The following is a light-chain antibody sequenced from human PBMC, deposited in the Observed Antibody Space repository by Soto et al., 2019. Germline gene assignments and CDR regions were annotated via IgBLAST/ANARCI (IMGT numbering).Light chain of an antibody. CDR3: QQYGGAPRT. J-gene: IGKJ5*01. CDR2: DAS. V-gene: IGKV3-20*01. CDR1: QRFXSSY. Sequence: TKCAVALSLSPGESATLSCRASQRFXSSYLAWYQQRPGQAPRLPXADASNSATGSPDRLSGSGSGTDFTRTISRLEPEDCALYYCQQYGGAPRTFGQGTRVEIK.